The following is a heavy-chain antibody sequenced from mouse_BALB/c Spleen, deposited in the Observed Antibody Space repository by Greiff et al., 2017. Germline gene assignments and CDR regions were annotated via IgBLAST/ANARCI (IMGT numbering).Heavy chain of an antibody. CDR1: GYSFTGYY. CDR3: AGDGSREDWLAY. D-gene: IGHD1-1*01. V-gene: IGHV1S34*01. Sequence: LVKTGASVKISCKASGYSFTGYYMHWVKQSHGKSLEWIGYISCYNGATSYNQKFKGKATFTVDTSSSTAYMQFNSLTSENSAVYYCAGDGSREDWLAYWGQGTLVTVSA. CDR2: ISCYNGAT. J-gene: IGHJ3*01.